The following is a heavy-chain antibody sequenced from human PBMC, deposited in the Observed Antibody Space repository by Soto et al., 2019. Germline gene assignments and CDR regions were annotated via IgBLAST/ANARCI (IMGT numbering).Heavy chain of an antibody. Sequence: SETLSLTCAVYGGSFSGYYWSWIRQPPGKGLEWIGEINHSGSTNYNPSLKSRVTISVDTSKNQFSLKLSSVTAADTAVHYCARVRGSSGWYGGYYYYGMDVWGQGTTVTVSS. V-gene: IGHV4-34*01. D-gene: IGHD6-19*01. J-gene: IGHJ6*02. CDR1: GGSFSGYY. CDR3: ARVRGSSGWYGGYYYYGMDV. CDR2: INHSGST.